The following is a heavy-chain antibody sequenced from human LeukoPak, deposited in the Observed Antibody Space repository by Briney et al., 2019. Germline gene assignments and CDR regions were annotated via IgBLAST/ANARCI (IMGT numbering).Heavy chain of an antibody. D-gene: IGHD3-22*01. V-gene: IGHV3-23*01. CDR3: AKGYYDSSGYYFDD. CDR2: IVGSGATT. CDR1: GFTFSSYA. Sequence: GGSLRLSCAASGFTFSSYAMNWVRQAPGKGLEWVSTIVGSGATTYYADSVKGRFTISRDNSKNTLYLQMNGLRAEDTAVYYCAKGYYDSSGYYFDDWGQGTLVTVSS. J-gene: IGHJ4*02.